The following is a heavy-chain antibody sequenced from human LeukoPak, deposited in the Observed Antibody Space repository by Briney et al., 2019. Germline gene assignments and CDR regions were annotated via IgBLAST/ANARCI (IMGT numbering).Heavy chain of an antibody. CDR3: AKDSQWLVPQGFDY. J-gene: IGHJ4*02. V-gene: IGHV3-23*01. D-gene: IGHD6-19*01. CDR1: GFTFSSYA. CDR2: ISGSGGST. Sequence: GGSLRLSCAASGFTFSSYAMSGVRQAPGKGLEWVSAISGSGGSTYYADSVKGRFTISRDNSKNTLYLQMNSLRAEATAVYYCAKDSQWLVPQGFDYWGQRTLVTVSS.